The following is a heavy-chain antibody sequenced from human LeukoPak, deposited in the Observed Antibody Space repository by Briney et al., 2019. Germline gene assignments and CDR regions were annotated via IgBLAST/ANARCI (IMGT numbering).Heavy chain of an antibody. CDR2: ISSSGSTI. V-gene: IGHV3-48*03. Sequence: GGSLRLSCAASGFTFSSYEMNWVRQAAGKGLEWVPYISSSGSTIYYADSVKGRFTISRDNAKNSLYLQMNSLRAEDTAVYYCAREHDYGDLYFDYWGQGTLVTVSS. J-gene: IGHJ4*02. CDR3: AREHDYGDLYFDY. D-gene: IGHD4-17*01. CDR1: GFTFSSYE.